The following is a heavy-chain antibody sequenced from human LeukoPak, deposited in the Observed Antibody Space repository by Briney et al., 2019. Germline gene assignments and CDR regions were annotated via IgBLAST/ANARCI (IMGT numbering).Heavy chain of an antibody. Sequence: PGGSLRLSCAASGFTFDDYGISWVRQAPGKGLEWVSGINSNGGSTGYADSVKGRFTISRDNAKNSLYLQMNSLRAEDTAVYYCARELQSYYYYYMDVWGKGTTVTISS. CDR2: INSNGGST. D-gene: IGHD2-21*02. J-gene: IGHJ6*03. V-gene: IGHV3-20*04. CDR1: GFTFDDYG. CDR3: ARELQSYYYYYMDV.